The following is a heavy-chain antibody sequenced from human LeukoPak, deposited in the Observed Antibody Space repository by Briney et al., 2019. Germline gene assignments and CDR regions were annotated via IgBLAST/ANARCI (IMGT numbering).Heavy chain of an antibody. D-gene: IGHD5-18*01. Sequence: PGGSLRLSCSASGFIFSPYTMHWVRQAPGKGLEYVSSISSEGITTYYADSVKGRFTISRDNAKNTLYLQMNSLRAEDTAVYYCARDAVDTANAVWGQGTTVTVSS. V-gene: IGHV3-64*04. CDR2: ISSEGITT. CDR1: GFIFSPYT. CDR3: ARDAVDTANAV. J-gene: IGHJ6*02.